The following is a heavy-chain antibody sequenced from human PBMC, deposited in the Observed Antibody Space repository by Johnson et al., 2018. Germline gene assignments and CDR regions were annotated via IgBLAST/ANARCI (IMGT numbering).Heavy chain of an antibody. CDR3: TSSTYYYDSSGRLLRH. CDR2: IRSKANSYAT. J-gene: IGHJ1*01. D-gene: IGHD3-22*01. V-gene: IGHV3-73*02. Sequence: EVQLVESGGGLVQPGGSLKLSCAASGFTFSGSAMHWVRQASGKGLEWVGRIRSKANSYATAYAASVKGRFTISRDDSKNTAYLQMNSLKTEDTAVYYCTSSTYYYDSSGRLLRHWGQGTLVTVSS. CDR1: GFTFSGSA.